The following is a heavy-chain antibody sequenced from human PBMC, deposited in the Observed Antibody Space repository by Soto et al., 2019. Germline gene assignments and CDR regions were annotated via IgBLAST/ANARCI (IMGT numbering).Heavy chain of an antibody. D-gene: IGHD6-13*01. CDR3: AASSSWAHNWFDP. CDR1: GGSISSGCYY. Sequence: QVQLQESGPGLVKPSQTLSLTCTVSGGSISSGCYYWSWIRQHPGKGLEWIGYIYYSGSTYYNPSLKSRVTMSVDTSKNQCSLKLSSVTAADTAVYYCAASSSWAHNWFDPWGQGTLVTVSS. J-gene: IGHJ5*02. CDR2: IYYSGST. V-gene: IGHV4-31*03.